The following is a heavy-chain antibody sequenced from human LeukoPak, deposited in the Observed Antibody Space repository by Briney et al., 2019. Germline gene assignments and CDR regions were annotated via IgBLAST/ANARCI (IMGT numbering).Heavy chain of an antibody. V-gene: IGHV4-39*01. D-gene: IGHD3-22*01. CDR1: GGSISSSSYY. Sequence: SSETLSLTCTVSGGSISSSSYYWGWIRQPPGKGLEWIGSIYYSGSTYYNPSLKSRVTISVDTSKNQFSLKLSSVTAADTAVYYCASLYYYDSSGYYRSFDYWGQGTLVTVSS. CDR3: ASLYYYDSSGYYRSFDY. J-gene: IGHJ4*02. CDR2: IYYSGST.